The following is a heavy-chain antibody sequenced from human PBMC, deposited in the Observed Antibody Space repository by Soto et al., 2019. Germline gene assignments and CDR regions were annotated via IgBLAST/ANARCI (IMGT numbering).Heavy chain of an antibody. D-gene: IGHD4-17*01. V-gene: IGHV3-33*01. CDR2: IWYDGSNK. CDR1: GFTFSSYG. J-gene: IGHJ4*02. CDR3: ARDLDHGDYTSYYFDY. Sequence: QVQLVESGGGVVQPGRSLRLSCAASGFTFSSYGMHWVRQAPGKGLEWVAVIWYDGSNKYYADSVKGRFTISRDNSKTTLCLKMNSMRAEDTAVYYCARDLDHGDYTSYYFDYWGQGTLVTVSS.